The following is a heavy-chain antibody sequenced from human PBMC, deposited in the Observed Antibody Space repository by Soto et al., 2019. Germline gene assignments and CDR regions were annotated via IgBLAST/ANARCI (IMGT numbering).Heavy chain of an antibody. CDR1: GGTFSTYA. CDR3: ARSGSVVVISHLDN. CDR2: IIPIIGTP. V-gene: IGHV1-69*01. Sequence: QVQLVQSGAEVKKPGSSVKISCKASGGTFSTYAFSWVRQAPGQGLEWVGGIIPIIGTPYYAQNFMGRLTINAAESTTTAYMELLSLTFEDTAIYYCARSGSVVVISHLDNCGQGALLTGSS. D-gene: IGHD3-22*01. J-gene: IGHJ4*02.